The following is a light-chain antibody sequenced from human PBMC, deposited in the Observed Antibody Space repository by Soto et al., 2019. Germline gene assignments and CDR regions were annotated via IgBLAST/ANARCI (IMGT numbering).Light chain of an antibody. CDR3: CSYAGSSAWV. CDR1: SSDVGSYNL. Sequence: QSALTQPASVSGSPGQSITISCTGTSSDVGSYNLVSWYQQHPGKAPKLMTYEGSKRPSGVSNRFSGSKSGNTASLTISGLQAEDEAGYYCCSYAGSSAWVFGGGTKLTVL. CDR2: EGS. V-gene: IGLV2-23*01. J-gene: IGLJ3*02.